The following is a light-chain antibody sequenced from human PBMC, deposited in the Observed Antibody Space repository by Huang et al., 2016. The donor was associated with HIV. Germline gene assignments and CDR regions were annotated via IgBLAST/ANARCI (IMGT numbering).Light chain of an antibody. CDR2: DAS. Sequence: EIILTQSPATLSLSPGERATLSCRASQSVGSYLAWYQQKPGQAPRLLIYDASNRATGLPARFSGGGSGTDCTLTIRGLEPEDFAVYFCQQRSNRTPTTFGKGTKVE. V-gene: IGKV3-11*01. CDR3: QQRSNRTPTT. CDR1: QSVGSY. J-gene: IGKJ1*01.